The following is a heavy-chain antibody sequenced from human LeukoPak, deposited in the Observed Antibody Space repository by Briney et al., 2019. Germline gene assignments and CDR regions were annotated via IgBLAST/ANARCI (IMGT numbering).Heavy chain of an antibody. V-gene: IGHV1-2*02. CDR1: GYTFTNYH. J-gene: IGHJ4*02. Sequence: ASVKVSCKASGYTFTNYHMHWVRQAPGQGLEWMGWIHPNSDGTNYAQKFQGRVTMTRDTSINTAYMELSRLRSDDTAIYYCARGGGTVFGVVNDWGQGTLVTVSS. CDR3: ARGGGTVFGVVND. D-gene: IGHD3-3*01. CDR2: IHPNSDGT.